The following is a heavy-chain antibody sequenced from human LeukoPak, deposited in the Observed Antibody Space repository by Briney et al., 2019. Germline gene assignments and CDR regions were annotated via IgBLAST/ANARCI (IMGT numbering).Heavy chain of an antibody. CDR3: ARDPTRYYDTSGYPYYFDY. Sequence: SETLSLTCTVSGDPINSYSWIWIRQPAGKGLEWIGRIFTSGSTNYNPSLKSRVTMSVDTSKNQFSLKLTSVTAADTAVYYCARDPTRYYDTSGYPYYFDYWGQGALVTVSS. D-gene: IGHD3-22*01. CDR1: GDPINSYS. CDR2: IFTSGST. J-gene: IGHJ4*02. V-gene: IGHV4-4*07.